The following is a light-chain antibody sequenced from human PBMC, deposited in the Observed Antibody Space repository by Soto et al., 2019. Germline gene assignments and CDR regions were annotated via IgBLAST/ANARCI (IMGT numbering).Light chain of an antibody. Sequence: QSVLTQPPSVTGAPGQRVTISCTWNNSNIGTGYGVHWYQQFPGTAPRLLTYSDNNRPSGVPDRFSGSKSGNTASLTVSGLQPEDEADYYCSSYAGSNNLLFGGGTKVTVL. CDR3: SSYAGSNNLL. CDR2: SDN. J-gene: IGLJ2*01. V-gene: IGLV1-40*01. CDR1: NSNIGTGYG.